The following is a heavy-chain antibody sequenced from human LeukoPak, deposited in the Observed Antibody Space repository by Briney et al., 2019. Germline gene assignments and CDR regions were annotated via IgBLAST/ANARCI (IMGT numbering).Heavy chain of an antibody. D-gene: IGHD2-2*01. CDR2: INPNSGGT. CDR3: ARVLPPLDPAAWGASFDY. CDR1: GYTFTGYY. Sequence: ASVKVSCKASGYTFTGYYMHWVRQAPGQGLEWMGWINPNSGGTNYAQKFQGTVTMTRDTSISTAYMELSRLRSDDTAVYYCARVLPPLDPAAWGASFDYWGQGTLVTVSS. J-gene: IGHJ4*02. V-gene: IGHV1-2*02.